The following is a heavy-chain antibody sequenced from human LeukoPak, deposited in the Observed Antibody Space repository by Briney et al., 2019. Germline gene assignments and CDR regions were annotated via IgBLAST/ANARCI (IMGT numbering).Heavy chain of an antibody. D-gene: IGHD3-10*01. CDR1: GFFFSSYG. Sequence: PGRSLRLSCAASGFFFSSYGMHWVRQAPGKGLEWVAVIWYDGSNKYYADSVKGRFTISRDNSKNTLYLQMNSLRAEDTAVYYCASGGPARGAFDIWGQGTMVTVSS. CDR2: IWYDGSNK. V-gene: IGHV3-33*01. J-gene: IGHJ3*02. CDR3: ASGGPARGAFDI.